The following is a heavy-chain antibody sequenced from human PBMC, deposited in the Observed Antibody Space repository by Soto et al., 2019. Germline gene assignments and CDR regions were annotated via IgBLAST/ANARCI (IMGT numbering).Heavy chain of an antibody. D-gene: IGHD4-17*01. Sequence: GASVKVSCKASGYTFTSYAMNWVRQAPGQRLEWMGWINAGNGNTKYSQKFQGRFTISRDNSKSTLYLQMNSLSADDTAVYYCTRADLTVTLSVLDPWGQGTLVTSPQ. CDR3: TRADLTVTLSVLDP. CDR1: GYTFTSYA. J-gene: IGHJ5*02. V-gene: IGHV1-3*01. CDR2: INAGNGNT.